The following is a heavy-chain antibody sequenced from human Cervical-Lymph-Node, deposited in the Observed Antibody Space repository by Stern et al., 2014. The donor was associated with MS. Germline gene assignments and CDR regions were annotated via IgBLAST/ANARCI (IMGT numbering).Heavy chain of an antibody. CDR1: GFMFSNYW. CDR3: ARNSDGMDV. Sequence: EVQLVESGGGLVQPGGSLRLSCAASGFMFSNYWMYWVRQAPGKGLVWVSRVNTDGSSTKDADSVKGRFTISRDNAKNTLYLEMNSLTVEDTAVYYCARNSDGMDVWGQGTTVTVSS. J-gene: IGHJ6*02. CDR2: VNTDGSST. V-gene: IGHV3-74*02.